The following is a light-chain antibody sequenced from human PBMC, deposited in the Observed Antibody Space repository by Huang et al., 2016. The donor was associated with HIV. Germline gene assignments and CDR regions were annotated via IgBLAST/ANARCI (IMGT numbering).Light chain of an antibody. Sequence: DIVLTQSPATLSLSPGERATASCRPRRSVSTFLAWYQQKPGQVPRLLIFDASNRASGVPARFSGTWSGTDFTLTISSLEPSDVAVYYCRQHSYCPITVGRGTRLEI. J-gene: IGKJ5*01. V-gene: IGKV3-11*01. CDR1: RSVSTF. CDR2: DAS. CDR3: RQHSYCPIT.